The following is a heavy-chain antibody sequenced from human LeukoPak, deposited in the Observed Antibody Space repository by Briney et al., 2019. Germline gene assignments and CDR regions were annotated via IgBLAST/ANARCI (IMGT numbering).Heavy chain of an antibody. J-gene: IGHJ4*02. V-gene: IGHV3-11*04. D-gene: IGHD2-2*01. CDR3: AGSIVVVSAVPC. CDR2: ISSSGSTI. CDR1: GFTFSNYY. Sequence: GGSLRLSCAASGFTFSNYYMSWIRQAPGKGLEWVSYISSSGSTIYYADSVKGRFTISRDNAKNSLYLQMNSLRAEDTAVYYCAGSIVVVSAVPCWGRGTLVTVSS.